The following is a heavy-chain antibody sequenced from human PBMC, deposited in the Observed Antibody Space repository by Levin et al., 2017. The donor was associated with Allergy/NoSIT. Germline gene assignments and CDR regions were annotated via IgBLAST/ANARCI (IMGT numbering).Heavy chain of an antibody. D-gene: IGHD1-26*01. J-gene: IGHJ4*02. V-gene: IGHV3-53*01. CDR1: GFTVSSHY. CDR3: AASGSYSVFDY. Sequence: GESLKISCAASGFTVSSHYMSWVRQAPGKGLEWVSVIYSGGSTYYADSVKGRFTISRDNSKNTLYLQMNSLRAEDTAVYYCAASGSYSVFDYWGQGTLVTVSS. CDR2: IYSGGST.